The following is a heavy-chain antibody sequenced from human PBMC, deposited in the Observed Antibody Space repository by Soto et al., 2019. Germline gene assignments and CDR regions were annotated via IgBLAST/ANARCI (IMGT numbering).Heavy chain of an antibody. CDR2: ISGSGGTT. D-gene: IGHD6-19*01. CDR3: AKGGTTGWYRDYFDS. CDR1: GFTFSNYA. Sequence: GGSLRLSCAASGFTFSNYAMNWVRQAPGKGLEWVSAISGSGGTTYYPDSVKGRFTISRDYSKNTLYLLMNSLRAEDTAVYYCAKGGTTGWYRDYFDSWGRGTLVTVSS. V-gene: IGHV3-23*01. J-gene: IGHJ4*02.